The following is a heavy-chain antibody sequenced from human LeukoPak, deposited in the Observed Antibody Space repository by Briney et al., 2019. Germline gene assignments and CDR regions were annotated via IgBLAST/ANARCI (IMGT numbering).Heavy chain of an antibody. CDR2: IWSDGSNR. CDR1: GFTFSNYV. V-gene: IGHV3-33*08. Sequence: GGSLRLSCAASGFTFSNYVMSWVRQAPGKGLEWVAVIWSDGSNRFYAGSVKGRFTISRDNAQNTVFLQMNSLRGEDTAVYYCARDAQRGFDYSNSLRYWGHGILVTVSS. CDR3: ARDAQRGFDYSNSLRY. J-gene: IGHJ4*01. D-gene: IGHD4-11*01.